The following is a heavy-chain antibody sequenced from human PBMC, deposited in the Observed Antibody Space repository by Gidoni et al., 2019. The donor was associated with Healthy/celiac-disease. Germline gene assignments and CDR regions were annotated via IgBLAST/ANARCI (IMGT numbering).Heavy chain of an antibody. CDR1: SYA. CDR2: ISGSGGST. V-gene: IGHV3-23*01. D-gene: IGHD2-15*01. J-gene: IGHJ6*03. Sequence: SYAMSWVRQAPGKGLEWVSAISGSGGSTYYADSVKGRFTISRDNSKNTLYLQMNSLRAEDTAVYYCAKGALLVVAARYYYYYYMDVWGKGTTVTVSS. CDR3: AKGALLVVAARYYYYYYMDV.